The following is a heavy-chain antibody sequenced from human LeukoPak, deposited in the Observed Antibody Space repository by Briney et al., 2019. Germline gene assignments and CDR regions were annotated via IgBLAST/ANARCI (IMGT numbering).Heavy chain of an antibody. CDR3: ARDSRTVLLWFGEPKRTTAEYFQH. V-gene: IGHV7-4-1*02. J-gene: IGHJ1*01. CDR1: GYTFTSYA. Sequence: ASVKVSCKASGYTFTSYAMNWVRQAPGQGLEWMGWINTNTGNPTYAQGFTGRFVFSLDTSVSTAYLQISSLKAEDTAVYYCARDSRTVLLWFGEPKRTTAEYFQHWGQGTLVTVFS. CDR2: INTNTGNP. D-gene: IGHD3-10*01.